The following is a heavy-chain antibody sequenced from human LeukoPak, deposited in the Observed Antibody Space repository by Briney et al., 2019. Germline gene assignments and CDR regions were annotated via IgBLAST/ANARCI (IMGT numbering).Heavy chain of an antibody. J-gene: IGHJ4*02. Sequence: GGSLRLSCAGSGFTFNNYGMHWVRQAPGKGLEWLAAISYDGSGTYYRDSVKGRFTISRDNSGNTVSLQMKSLRREDTGLYFCAKDRAWSLVWFGEFNFDFWGQGALVTVSS. CDR1: GFTFNNYG. V-gene: IGHV3-30*18. CDR2: ISYDGSGT. D-gene: IGHD3-10*01. CDR3: AKDRAWSLVWFGEFNFDF.